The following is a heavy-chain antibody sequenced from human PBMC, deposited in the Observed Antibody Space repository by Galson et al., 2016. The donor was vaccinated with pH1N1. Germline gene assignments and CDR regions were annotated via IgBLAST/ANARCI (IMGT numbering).Heavy chain of an antibody. J-gene: IGHJ4*02. D-gene: IGHD6-13*01. Sequence: SLRLSCAASGFTFSSYGFHWVRQAPGKGLVWVAVISYDGSNKYYADSVKGRFTISRDSSKNTLYLQMNSLRAEDTAVYYCAKGVRGSSWPSFDIWGQGTLVTVSS. CDR1: GFTFSSYG. CDR3: AKGVRGSSWPSFDI. V-gene: IGHV3-30*18. CDR2: ISYDGSNK.